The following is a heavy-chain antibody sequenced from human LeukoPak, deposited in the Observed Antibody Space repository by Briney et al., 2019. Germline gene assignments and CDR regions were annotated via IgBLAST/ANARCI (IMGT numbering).Heavy chain of an antibody. D-gene: IGHD6-19*01. Sequence: SETLSLTCTVSGGSISSYYWSWIRQPPGKGLEWIGYIYYSGSTNYNPSLKSRVTISVDTSKNQFSLKLSSVTAADTAVYYCARVYSSGQYYFDYWGQGTLVTVSS. CDR2: IYYSGST. V-gene: IGHV4-59*01. J-gene: IGHJ4*02. CDR1: GGSISSYY. CDR3: ARVYSSGQYYFDY.